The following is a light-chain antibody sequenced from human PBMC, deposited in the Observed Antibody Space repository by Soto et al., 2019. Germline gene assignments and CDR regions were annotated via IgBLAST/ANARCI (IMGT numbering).Light chain of an antibody. CDR3: QQYGSSPWM. V-gene: IGKV3-20*01. CDR2: GAS. J-gene: IGKJ1*01. CDR1: QSVSSNY. Sequence: EIVLTQSPGALSLSPGERATLSCRASQSVSSNYLACYQQKPGQAPRPLIYGASSRATGIPDRFSGSGAGTDFALTICSLESEDLAVYYCQQYGSSPWMFGQGTKVEI.